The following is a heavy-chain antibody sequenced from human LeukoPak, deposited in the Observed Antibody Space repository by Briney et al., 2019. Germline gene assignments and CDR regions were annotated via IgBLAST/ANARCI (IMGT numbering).Heavy chain of an antibody. J-gene: IGHJ6*02. CDR1: GFTFSSYS. Sequence: GGSLRLSCAASGFTFSSYSMNWVRQAPGKGLEWVSYISSSTSNIYYADSVRGRFTISRDNAKGSPYLQMDSLRAEDTAVYYCARATRYYGMDVWGQGTTVTVSS. CDR3: ARATRYYGMDV. V-gene: IGHV3-48*01. CDR2: ISSSTSNI.